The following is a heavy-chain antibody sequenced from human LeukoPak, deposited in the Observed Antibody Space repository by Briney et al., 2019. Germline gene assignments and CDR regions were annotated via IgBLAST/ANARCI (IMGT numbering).Heavy chain of an antibody. CDR3: AKVLHISDWYTLDY. Sequence: PGGSLRLSCAASGFTFSSYAMHWVRQAPGKGLEWVAVIWYDETDKYYAVSVKGRFTISRDSSKNTLYLQMNSLRAEDTAVYYCAKVLHISDWYTLDYWGQGTQVTVSS. V-gene: IGHV3-33*03. J-gene: IGHJ4*02. CDR1: GFTFSSYA. D-gene: IGHD6-19*01. CDR2: IWYDETDK.